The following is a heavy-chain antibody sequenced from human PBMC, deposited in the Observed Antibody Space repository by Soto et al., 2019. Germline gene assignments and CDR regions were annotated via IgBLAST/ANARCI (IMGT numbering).Heavy chain of an antibody. Sequence: GASVKVSCKASGGTFSSYAISWVRQAPGQGLEWMGGIIPIFGTANYAQKFQGRVTITADESTSTAYMELSSLRSEDTAVYYCARARGGDSYGYYYYGMDVWGQGTTVTVSS. V-gene: IGHV1-69*13. D-gene: IGHD5-18*01. J-gene: IGHJ6*02. CDR2: IIPIFGTA. CDR1: GGTFSSYA. CDR3: ARARGGDSYGYYYYGMDV.